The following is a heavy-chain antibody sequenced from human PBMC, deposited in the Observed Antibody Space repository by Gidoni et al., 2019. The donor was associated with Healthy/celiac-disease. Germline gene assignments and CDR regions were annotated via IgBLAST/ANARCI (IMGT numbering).Heavy chain of an antibody. CDR2: ISYDGSNK. V-gene: IGHV3-30-3*01. CDR3: ARSQLLLSAFDY. D-gene: IGHD2-2*01. J-gene: IGHJ4*02. CDR1: GFTFSSYA. Sequence: QVQLVESGGGVVQPGRSLRLSFAASGFTFSSYAMHWVRQAPGKGLEWVAVISYDGSNKYYADSVKGRFTISRDNSKNTLYLQMNSLRAEDTAVYYCARSQLLLSAFDYWGQGTLVTVSS.